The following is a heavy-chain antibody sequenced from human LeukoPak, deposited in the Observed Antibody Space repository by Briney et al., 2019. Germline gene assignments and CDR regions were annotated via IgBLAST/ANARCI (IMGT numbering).Heavy chain of an antibody. V-gene: IGHV1-24*01. D-gene: IGHD6-19*01. CDR1: GYTLTELS. Sequence: ASVKVSCKVSGYTLTELSMHWVRQAPGKGLEWMGGFDPEDGETIYAHKFQGRVTMTEDTSTDTAYMELSSLRSEDTAVYYCATAILYSVAGTWDYWGQGTLVTVSS. CDR2: FDPEDGET. J-gene: IGHJ4*02. CDR3: ATAILYSVAGTWDY.